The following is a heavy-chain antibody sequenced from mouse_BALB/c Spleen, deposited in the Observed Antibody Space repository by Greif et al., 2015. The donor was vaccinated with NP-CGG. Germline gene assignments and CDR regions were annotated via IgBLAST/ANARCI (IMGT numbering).Heavy chain of an antibody. CDR2: IRNKANGYTT. Sequence: EVKLVESGGGLVQPGGSLRLSCATSGFTFTDYYMSWVRQPPGKALEWLGFIRNKANGYTTEYSASVKGRFTISRDNSQSILYLQMNTLRAEDSATYYCAGERYDEGGAMDYWGQGTSVTVSS. D-gene: IGHD2-14*01. V-gene: IGHV7-3*02. CDR3: AGERYDEGGAMDY. J-gene: IGHJ4*01. CDR1: GFTFTDYY.